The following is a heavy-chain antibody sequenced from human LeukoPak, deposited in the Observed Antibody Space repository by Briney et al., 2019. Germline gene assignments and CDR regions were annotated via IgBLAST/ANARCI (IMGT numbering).Heavy chain of an antibody. Sequence: GRSLRLSCAASGFTFSSYGMHWVRQAPGKGLEWVAFIRYDGSNKYYADSVKGRFTISRDNSKNTLYLQMNSLRAEDTAVYYCAKLGIYCSSTSCSRDYYYYMDVWGKGTTVTVSS. CDR3: AKLGIYCSSTSCSRDYYYYMDV. J-gene: IGHJ6*03. D-gene: IGHD2-2*01. CDR2: IRYDGSNK. V-gene: IGHV3-30*02. CDR1: GFTFSSYG.